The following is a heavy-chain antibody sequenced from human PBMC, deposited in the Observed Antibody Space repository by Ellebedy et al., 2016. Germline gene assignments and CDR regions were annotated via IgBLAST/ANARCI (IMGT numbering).Heavy chain of an antibody. Sequence: GESLKISXAASGFHFSSYWMHWVRQAPGKGLVWVARVETDGTTTGYADSVKGRFTISRDIAKNTVYLQMDSLRAEDTAVYHCARDFPHNWFDIWGPGVLVTVSS. J-gene: IGHJ5*02. V-gene: IGHV3-74*01. CDR3: ARDFPHNWFDI. CDR1: GFHFSSYW. CDR2: VETDGTTT.